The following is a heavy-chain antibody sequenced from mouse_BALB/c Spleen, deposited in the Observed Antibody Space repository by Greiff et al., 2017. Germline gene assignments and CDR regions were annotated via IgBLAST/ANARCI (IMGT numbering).Heavy chain of an antibody. CDR2: ISYSGST. CDR1: GDSITSGY. CDR3: ARRGNYNAWFAY. V-gene: IGHV3-8*02. J-gene: IGHJ3*01. D-gene: IGHD2-1*01. Sequence: EVKLQESGPSLVKPSQTLSLTCSVTGDSITSGYWNWIRKFPGNKLEYMGYISYSGSTYYNPSLKSLISITRDTSKNQYSLQLNSVTTEDTATYYCARRGNYNAWFAYWGQGTLVTVSA.